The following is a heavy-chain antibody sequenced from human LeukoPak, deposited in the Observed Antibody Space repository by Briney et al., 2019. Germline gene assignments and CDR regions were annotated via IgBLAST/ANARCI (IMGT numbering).Heavy chain of an antibody. J-gene: IGHJ4*02. CDR3: AGHHPRNTVDF. D-gene: IGHD2/OR15-2a*01. Sequence: SETLSLTCAVSGGSVSSDYWSWIRQPPGKGLEWIAYISDIGSINYNPSLKSRVTISLDTSKNQLSLKLSSVTAADTAVYYCAGHHPRNTVDFWGQGTLVTVSS. CDR1: GGSVSSDY. CDR2: ISDIGSI. V-gene: IGHV4-59*08.